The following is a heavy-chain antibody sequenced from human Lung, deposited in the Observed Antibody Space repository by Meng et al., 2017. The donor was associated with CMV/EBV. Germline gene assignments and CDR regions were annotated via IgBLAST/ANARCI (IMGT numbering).Heavy chain of an antibody. CDR1: GFTFSSYA. V-gene: IGHV3-30-3*01. Sequence: GGSXRLXCADSGFTFSSYAMHWVRQAPGKGLEWVAVISYDGSNKSYAASVKGRFTISRDNSKNTLYLQMNSLRVEDTAVYYCARDGDPGAESQDAFDRWGQGXMVTVSS. CDR3: ARDGDPGAESQDAFDR. D-gene: IGHD1-14*01. J-gene: IGHJ3*02. CDR2: ISYDGSNK.